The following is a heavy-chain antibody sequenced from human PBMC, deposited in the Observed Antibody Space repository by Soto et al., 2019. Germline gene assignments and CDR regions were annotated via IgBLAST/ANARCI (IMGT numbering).Heavy chain of an antibody. CDR3: PSRCDSSRFDC. J-gene: IGHJ4*02. CDR2: IYASGST. V-gene: IGHV4-4*07. CDR1: GGSIRSYY. D-gene: IGHD3-22*01. Sequence: PSETLCLTCTVAGGSIRSYYWSWIRQPAGKGLEWIGRIYASGSTNYNPSLKSRVTMSVDTSKNQCSLRLSSVTAADAGVYYCPSRCDSSRFDCWGQGPLVTVSS.